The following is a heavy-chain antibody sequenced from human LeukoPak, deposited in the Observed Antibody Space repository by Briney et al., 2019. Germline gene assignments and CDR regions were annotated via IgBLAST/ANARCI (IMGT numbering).Heavy chain of an antibody. Sequence: KPSETLSLTCTIYGGSFSGYYWSWIRQPPGKGLEWIGYIYYSGSTNYNPSLKSRVTISVDTSKNQFSLKLSSVTAADTAVYYCARAAKDYFDYWGQGTLVTVSS. V-gene: IGHV4-59*01. CDR1: GGSFSGYY. J-gene: IGHJ4*02. CDR2: IYYSGST. CDR3: ARAAKDYFDY.